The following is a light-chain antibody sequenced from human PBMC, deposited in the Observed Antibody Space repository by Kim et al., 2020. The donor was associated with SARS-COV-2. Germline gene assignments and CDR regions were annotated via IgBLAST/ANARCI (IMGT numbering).Light chain of an antibody. Sequence: LSPGEGATLSCRASQSVRSRSLAWYQQKPGQTPRLLIFGASSRATGIPDRFSGSGSGTDFTLTISRLEPEDFAVYYCQQYGSSPSTFGQGTKLEI. J-gene: IGKJ2*02. V-gene: IGKV3-20*01. CDR2: GAS. CDR1: QSVRSRS. CDR3: QQYGSSPST.